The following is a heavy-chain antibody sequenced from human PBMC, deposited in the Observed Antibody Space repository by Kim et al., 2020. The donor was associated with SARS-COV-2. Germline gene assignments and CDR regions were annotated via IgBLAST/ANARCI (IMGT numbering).Heavy chain of an antibody. V-gene: IGHV3-23*01. Sequence: LSLTCAASGFTFSSYAMSWVRQAPGKGLEWVSAISGSGGSTYYADSVKGRFTISRDNSKNTLYLQMNSLRAEDTAVYYCAKDQDTMVRGVMDVWGQGTTVTVSS. CDR1: GFTFSSYA. D-gene: IGHD3-10*01. CDR3: AKDQDTMVRGVMDV. CDR2: ISGSGGST. J-gene: IGHJ6*02.